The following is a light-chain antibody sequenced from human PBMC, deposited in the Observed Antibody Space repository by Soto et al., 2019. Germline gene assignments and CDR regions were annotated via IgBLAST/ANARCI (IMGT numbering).Light chain of an antibody. V-gene: IGLV2-14*01. J-gene: IGLJ3*02. Sequence: QSALTQPASVSGSPGQSITISCTGTSSDVGGYNYVSWYQQHPGKAPKLMIYEVSNRPSGVSNRFSGSKSGNTASLTISGLQAEDEADYYCSSYTSSSTPWVFGGVTKLTVL. CDR1: SSDVGGYNY. CDR3: SSYTSSSTPWV. CDR2: EVS.